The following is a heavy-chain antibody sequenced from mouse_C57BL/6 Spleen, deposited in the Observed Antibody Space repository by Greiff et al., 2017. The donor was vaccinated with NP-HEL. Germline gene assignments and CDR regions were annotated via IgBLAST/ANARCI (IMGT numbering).Heavy chain of an antibody. V-gene: IGHV1-64*01. D-gene: IGHD2-5*01. CDR3: ARDYSNVFFDY. J-gene: IGHJ2*01. CDR1: GYTFTSYW. CDR2: IHPNSGST. Sequence: QVQLQQPGAELVKPGASVKLSCKASGYTFTSYWMHWVKQRPGQGLEWIGMIHPNSGSTNYNEKFKSKATLTGDQSSSTAYMQLSSLTSEDSAVYYCARDYSNVFFDYGGQGTTLTVSS.